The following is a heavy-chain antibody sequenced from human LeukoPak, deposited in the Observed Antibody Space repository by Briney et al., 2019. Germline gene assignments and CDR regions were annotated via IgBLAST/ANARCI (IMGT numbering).Heavy chain of an antibody. J-gene: IGHJ4*02. V-gene: IGHV1-2*02. CDR1: GYTFTGYY. CDR3: ARDAPGYYYDSSGYGLFDY. CDR2: INPNSGGT. Sequence: GASVKVSCKASGYTFTGYYMHWVRQAPGQGLEWMEWINPNSGGTNYAQKFQGRVTMTRDTSISTAYMELSRLRSDDTAVYYCARDAPGYYYDSSGYGLFDYWGQGTLVTVSS. D-gene: IGHD3-22*01.